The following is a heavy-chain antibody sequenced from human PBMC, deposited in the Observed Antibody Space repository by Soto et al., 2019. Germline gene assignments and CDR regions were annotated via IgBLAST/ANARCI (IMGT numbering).Heavy chain of an antibody. V-gene: IGHV1-18*01. CDR3: AATGGHYFGLDV. J-gene: IGHJ6*02. D-gene: IGHD2-8*02. CDR2: ISGYNGNT. Sequence: QVQLLQSGGEVKKPGASVKVSCNSSDHTFTYYGINWVRRAHGQWLEWMGWISGYNGNTKYAQKFQDRVTMSADTSTRTAYMEMRSLTSDDTAVYFCAATGGHYFGLDVWGQGTTVTVSS. CDR1: DHTFTYYG.